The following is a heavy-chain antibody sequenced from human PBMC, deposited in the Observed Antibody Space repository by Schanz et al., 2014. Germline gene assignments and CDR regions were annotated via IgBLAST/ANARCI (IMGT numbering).Heavy chain of an antibody. CDR3: ARGRRWLQSDAFDI. D-gene: IGHD6-19*01. J-gene: IGHJ3*02. Sequence: QVQLVQSGADVKKPGASVKVSCKASGYTFTSYGVSWVRQAPGQGLEWMGWISVYNGKTNYAQKFQGRVTMTTDTSTSTAYMELRSLRSDDTAVYYCARGRRWLQSDAFDIWGQGTMVTVSS. CDR2: ISVYNGKT. V-gene: IGHV1-18*04. CDR1: GYTFTSYG.